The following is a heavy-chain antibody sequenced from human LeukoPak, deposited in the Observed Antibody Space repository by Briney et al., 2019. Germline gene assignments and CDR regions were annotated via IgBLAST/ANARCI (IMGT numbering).Heavy chain of an antibody. CDR2: IRSKAYGGTT. CDR1: GFTLGDYA. D-gene: IGHD5-24*01. V-gene: IGHV3-49*04. Sequence: GGSLRLSCTASGFTLGDYAMSWVRQAPGKGLEWVGFIRSKAYGGTTEYAASVKGRFTISRDDSKSIAYLQMDSLKTEDTAVYYCTRDSVEMATIAFDYWGQGTLVTVSS. J-gene: IGHJ4*02. CDR3: TRDSVEMATIAFDY.